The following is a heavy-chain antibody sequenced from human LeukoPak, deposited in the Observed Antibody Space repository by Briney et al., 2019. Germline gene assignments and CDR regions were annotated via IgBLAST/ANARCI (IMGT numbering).Heavy chain of an antibody. CDR3: AKQYYDFWSFDY. J-gene: IGHJ4*02. CDR1: GFTFSSYW. Sequence: PGGSLRLSCAASGFTFSSYWMSWVRQAPGKGLEWVANIKQDGSEEYYADSVKGRFTISRDNAKNSLYLQMNSLRAEDTAVYYCAKQYYDFWSFDYWGQGTLVTVSS. D-gene: IGHD3-3*01. V-gene: IGHV3-7*01. CDR2: IKQDGSEE.